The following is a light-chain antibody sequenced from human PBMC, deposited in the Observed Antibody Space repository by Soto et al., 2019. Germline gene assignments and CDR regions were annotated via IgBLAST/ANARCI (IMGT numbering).Light chain of an antibody. CDR1: SSDVGGYDY. CDR3: SSYAGSSNWV. CDR2: EVS. Sequence: QSALTQPPSASGSPGQSVTISCTRTSSDVGGYDYVSWYQQEPGKAPKVMIYEVSQRPSGVPDRYSGSKSGNTAFLTVSGLQADDEAVYYCSSYAGSSNWVFGGGTKLTVL. V-gene: IGLV2-8*01. J-gene: IGLJ3*02.